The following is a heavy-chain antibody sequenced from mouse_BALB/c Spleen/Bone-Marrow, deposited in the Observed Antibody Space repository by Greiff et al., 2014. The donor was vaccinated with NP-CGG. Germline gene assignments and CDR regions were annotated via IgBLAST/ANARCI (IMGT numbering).Heavy chain of an antibody. V-gene: IGHV1-5*01. CDR2: IYPGNSDT. Sequence: EVQLQQSGTVLARPGASVKMSCKASGYSFTSYWMHWVKQRPGQGLEWIGAIYPGNSDTSYNQKFKGKAKLTAVTSASTAYMEHSSLTNEDSAVYYCTREGGQFAYWGQGTLVTVSA. CDR3: TREGGQFAY. D-gene: IGHD3-3*01. J-gene: IGHJ3*01. CDR1: GYSFTSYW.